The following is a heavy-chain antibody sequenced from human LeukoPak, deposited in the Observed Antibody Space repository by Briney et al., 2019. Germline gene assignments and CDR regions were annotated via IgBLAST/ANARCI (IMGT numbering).Heavy chain of an antibody. D-gene: IGHD6-13*01. V-gene: IGHV5-51*01. CDR3: ARARSSSSSDY. CDR2: IYPGDSDT. Sequence: GESLKISCKGSGYSFSSYWIGSVRQMSGKGLEWMGMIYPGDSDTRYSPSFQGQVTISADKSISTAYLQWSSLKASDTAMYYCARARSSSSSDYWGQGTLVTVSS. J-gene: IGHJ4*02. CDR1: GYSFSSYW.